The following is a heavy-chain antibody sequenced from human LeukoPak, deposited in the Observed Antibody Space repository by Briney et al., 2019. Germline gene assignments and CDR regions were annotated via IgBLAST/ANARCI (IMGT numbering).Heavy chain of an antibody. D-gene: IGHD5-18*01. CDR2: MNPNSGNT. Sequence: GASVKVSCKASGYTFTSYDINWVRQATGQGLEWMGWMNPNSGNTGYAQKFQGRVTMTRNTSISTAYMELSSLRSEDTAVYYCARDLPAFRYSYGSPYGMDVWGQGTTVTVSS. CDR1: GYTFTSYD. J-gene: IGHJ6*02. V-gene: IGHV1-8*01. CDR3: ARDLPAFRYSYGSPYGMDV.